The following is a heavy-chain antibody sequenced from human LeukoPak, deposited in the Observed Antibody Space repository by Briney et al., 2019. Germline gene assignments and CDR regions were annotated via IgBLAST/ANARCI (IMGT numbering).Heavy chain of an antibody. CDR3: ARPEVQWLGQYEYFQH. Sequence: ASVKVSCKASGYTFTGYYMHWVRQAPGQGLEWMGRIDPNSGGTNYAQKFQGRVTMTRDTSISTAYMELSRLRSDDTAVYYCARPEVQWLGQYEYFQHWGQGTLVTVSS. V-gene: IGHV1-2*06. D-gene: IGHD6-19*01. CDR1: GYTFTGYY. J-gene: IGHJ1*01. CDR2: IDPNSGGT.